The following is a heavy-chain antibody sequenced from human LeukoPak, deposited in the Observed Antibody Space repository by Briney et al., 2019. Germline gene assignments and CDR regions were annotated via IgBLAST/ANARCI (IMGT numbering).Heavy chain of an antibody. D-gene: IGHD5-24*01. CDR2: INPSGGST. CDR1: GYAIINYY. Sequence: ASVKVSCEASGYAIINYYIHWVRQAPGQGLEWMGIINPSGGSTTYAQKFQGRVTMTRDTSTSTVYMELSSLRSDDTAVYYCARGGEGNADGYNQALDYWGQGTLVTVSS. V-gene: IGHV1-46*01. CDR3: ARGGEGNADGYNQALDY. J-gene: IGHJ4*02.